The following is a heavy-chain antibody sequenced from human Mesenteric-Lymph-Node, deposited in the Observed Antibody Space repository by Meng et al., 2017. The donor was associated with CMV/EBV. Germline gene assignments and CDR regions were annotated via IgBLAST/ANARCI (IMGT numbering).Heavy chain of an antibody. CDR1: GYTFTTYH. Sequence: ASVKVSCKASGYTFTTYHAHWVRQAPGQGLEWMGMINPSTSSTDYAQNFQGRVTMTRDTSTSTVYMELSSLRSEDTAVYYCARENVEPYYYDSRGWFDPWGQGTLVTVSS. J-gene: IGHJ5*02. D-gene: IGHD3-22*01. CDR2: INPSTSST. CDR3: ARENVEPYYYDSRGWFDP. V-gene: IGHV1-46*01.